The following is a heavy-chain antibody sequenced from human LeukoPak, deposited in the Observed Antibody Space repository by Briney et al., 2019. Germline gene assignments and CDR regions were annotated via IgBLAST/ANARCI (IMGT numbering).Heavy chain of an antibody. CDR1: GFTFSSYS. CDR2: ISSSSSYI. Sequence: GGSLRLSCAASGFTFSSYSMNWVRQAPGKGLEWVSSISSSSSYIYYADSVKGRFTISRDNAKNSLYLQMNSLGAEDTAVYYCARDSSGGDDFDYWGQGTLVTVSS. D-gene: IGHD6-19*01. V-gene: IGHV3-21*01. J-gene: IGHJ4*02. CDR3: ARDSSGGDDFDY.